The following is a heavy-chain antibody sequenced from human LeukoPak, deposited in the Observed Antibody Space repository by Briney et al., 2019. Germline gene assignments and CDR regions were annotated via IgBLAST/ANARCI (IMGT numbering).Heavy chain of an antibody. CDR2: IYYSGST. J-gene: IGHJ4*02. CDR1: GGSISSYY. Sequence: SETLSLTCTVSGGSISSYYWSWIRQPPGKGLEWTGYIYYSGSTNYNPSLKSRVTISVDTSKNQFSLKLSSVTAADTAVYYCARGSGWYYFDYWGQGTLVTVSS. V-gene: IGHV4-59*01. D-gene: IGHD6-19*01. CDR3: ARGSGWYYFDY.